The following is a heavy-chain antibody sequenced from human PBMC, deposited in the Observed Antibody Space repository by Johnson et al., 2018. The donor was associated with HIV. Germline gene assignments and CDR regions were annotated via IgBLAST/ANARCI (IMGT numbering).Heavy chain of an antibody. CDR3: TSVSSGWYGGAFDI. D-gene: IGHD6-19*01. J-gene: IGHJ3*02. CDR2: IKTKTAGGTT. CDR1: GFTFSNAC. V-gene: IGHV3-15*01. Sequence: VQLVESGGGLVQPGGSLTLSCAASGFTFSNACMSWVRQAPGKGLEWVGRIKTKTAGGTTDYPAPVKGRFTISRDDSKNTLYLQMNSQKIEDTAVYYCTSVSSGWYGGAFDIWGQGTMVTVSS.